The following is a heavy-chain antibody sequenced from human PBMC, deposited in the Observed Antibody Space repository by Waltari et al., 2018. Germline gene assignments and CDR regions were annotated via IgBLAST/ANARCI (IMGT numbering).Heavy chain of an antibody. CDR3: ARVGEVVAATPKNWFDP. CDR2: NSAYNSNT. D-gene: IGHD2-15*01. Sequence: QVQLVQSGAEVKKPGASVKVSCKASGYTFTSYGISWVRQAPGQGLEWMGWNSAYNSNTNYAQKLQGRVTMTTDTSTSTAYMGLRSLRSDDTAVYYCARVGEVVAATPKNWFDPWGQGTLVTVSS. J-gene: IGHJ5*02. CDR1: GYTFTSYG. V-gene: IGHV1-18*04.